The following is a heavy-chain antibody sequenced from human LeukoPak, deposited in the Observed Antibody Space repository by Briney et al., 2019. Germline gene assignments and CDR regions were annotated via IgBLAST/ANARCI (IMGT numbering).Heavy chain of an antibody. J-gene: IGHJ4*02. D-gene: IGHD3-22*01. Sequence: SETLSLTCTVSGGSISSSSYYWSWIRQPPGKGLEWIGYIYYSGSTNYNPSLKSRVTISVDTSKNQFSLKLSSVTAADTAVYYCARGEGGDSSGYYYPVWFYWGQGTLVTVSS. V-gene: IGHV4-61*01. CDR1: GGSISSSSYY. CDR2: IYYSGST. CDR3: ARGEGGDSSGYYYPVWFY.